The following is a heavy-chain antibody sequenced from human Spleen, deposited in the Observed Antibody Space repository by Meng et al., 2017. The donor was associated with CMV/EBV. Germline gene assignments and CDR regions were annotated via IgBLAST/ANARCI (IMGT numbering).Heavy chain of an antibody. D-gene: IGHD3-16*01. J-gene: IGHJ6*02. CDR1: GFTFDDYA. Sequence: GESLKISCAASGFTFDDYAMHWVRQAPGKGLEWVANIKQDGSDKYYVDSVKGRFTISRDNAENSLYLQMNSLRAEDTAVYYCARDRSMIPPFYGMDVWGQGTTVTVSS. V-gene: IGHV3-7*01. CDR2: IKQDGSDK. CDR3: ARDRSMIPPFYGMDV.